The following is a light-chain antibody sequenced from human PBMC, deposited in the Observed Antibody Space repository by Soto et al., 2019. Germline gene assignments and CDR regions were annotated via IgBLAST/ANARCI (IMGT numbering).Light chain of an antibody. J-gene: IGKJ1*01. CDR3: QQRSNWPRT. V-gene: IGKV3-11*01. CDR2: NAS. CDR1: QSVSTF. Sequence: EIVLTQSPATLSLSPGERAILSCRASQSVSTFLAWFQQKPGQPPRLLIYNASNRTTGIPARFSGSGSGTDFTLTTSSLEPEDFAVYYCQQRSNWPRTSGQGPKVDI.